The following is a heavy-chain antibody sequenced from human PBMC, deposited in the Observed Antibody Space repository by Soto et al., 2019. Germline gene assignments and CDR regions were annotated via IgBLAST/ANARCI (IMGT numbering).Heavy chain of an antibody. J-gene: IGHJ4*02. V-gene: IGHV1-46*03. Sequence: QVQLVQSGAEVKKPGASVKLSCQASGYIFTNQYVHWVRQAPGQGLEWMGLIDPSGVSTNYAQKLEGRVTMIRDSSTSTVYMELSSLRSEDTGVYYCIGEEGGRRYFDDWGQGTLVSVSS. CDR1: GYIFTNQY. CDR3: IGEEGGRRYFDD. D-gene: IGHD1-26*01. CDR2: IDPSGVST.